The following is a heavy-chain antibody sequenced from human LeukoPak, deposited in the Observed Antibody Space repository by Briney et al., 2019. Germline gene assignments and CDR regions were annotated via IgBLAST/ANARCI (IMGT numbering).Heavy chain of an antibody. CDR2: IYSSGST. D-gene: IGHD3-3*01. J-gene: IGHJ6*03. CDR3: ARDQYYDFWSGYLSYYYYYMDV. CDR1: GGSISSYY. V-gene: IGHV4-4*07. Sequence: PSETLSLTCTVSGGSISSYYWSWIRQPAGKGLEWIGRIYSSGSTNYNPSLKSRVTMSVDTSKNQFSLKLSSVTAADTAVYYCARDQYYDFWSGYLSYYYYYMDVWGKGTTVPVSS.